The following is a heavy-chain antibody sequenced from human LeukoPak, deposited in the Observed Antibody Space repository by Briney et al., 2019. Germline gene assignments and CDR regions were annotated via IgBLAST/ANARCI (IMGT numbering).Heavy chain of an antibody. CDR1: GFTFSSYA. CDR3: ARGRDYFPIDY. Sequence: GGSLRLSCAASGFTFSSYAMHWVRQAPGKGLEWVAVISYDGSNKYYADSVKGRFTISRDNSRNTLYLQMSSLRVEDTAIYYCARGRDYFPIDYWGQGTFVIVSS. CDR2: ISYDGSNK. D-gene: IGHD2/OR15-2a*01. V-gene: IGHV3-30*14. J-gene: IGHJ4*02.